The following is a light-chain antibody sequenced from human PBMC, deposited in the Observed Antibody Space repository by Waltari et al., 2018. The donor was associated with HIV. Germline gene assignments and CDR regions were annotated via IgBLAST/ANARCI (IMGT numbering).Light chain of an antibody. V-gene: IGLV4-69*01. Sequence: QLVLTQSPSASASLGASVKLTCTLSSGHSNYAIAWHQQQPEKGPRFLMKLNSDGSHSQGDGIPDRVSGSSAGAERYLTISSLQSEDEATYYCQTWANGIQVFGGGTKLTVL. CDR1: SGHSNYA. CDR2: LNSDGSH. CDR3: QTWANGIQV. J-gene: IGLJ2*01.